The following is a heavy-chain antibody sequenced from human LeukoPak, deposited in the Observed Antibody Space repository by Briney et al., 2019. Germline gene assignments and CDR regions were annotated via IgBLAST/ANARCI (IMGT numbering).Heavy chain of an antibody. CDR3: ARADDYVWGWRGTDY. CDR1: GFTFSSYA. V-gene: IGHV3-30*04. D-gene: IGHD3-16*01. Sequence: GGSLRLSCAASGFTFSSYAMHWVRQAPGKGLEWVAVISYDGSNKYYADSVKGRFTISRDNSKNTLYLQMNSLRAEDTAVYYCARADDYVWGWRGTDYWGQGTLVTVSS. CDR2: ISYDGSNK. J-gene: IGHJ4*02.